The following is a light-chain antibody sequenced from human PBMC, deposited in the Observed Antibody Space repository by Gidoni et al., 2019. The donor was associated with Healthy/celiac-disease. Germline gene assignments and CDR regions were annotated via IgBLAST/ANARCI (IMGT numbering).Light chain of an antibody. Sequence: QSALTQPRSVSGSPGQSVTISCTGTSSDVGGYNYVSWYQQHPGKAPTLMIYDVSKRPSGVPDRLSGSKSGKPDSLTISGLQAEDEADYYCCPYAGSYTLVFGGGTKLTVL. CDR1: SSDVGGYNY. CDR2: DVS. CDR3: CPYAGSYTLV. V-gene: IGLV2-11*01. J-gene: IGLJ2*01.